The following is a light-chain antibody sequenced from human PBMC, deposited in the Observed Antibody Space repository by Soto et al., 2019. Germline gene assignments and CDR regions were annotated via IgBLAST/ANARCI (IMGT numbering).Light chain of an antibody. CDR1: QTVNSR. CDR3: QQYNNWPPWT. V-gene: IGKV3-15*01. J-gene: IGKJ1*01. Sequence: EIVLTQSPGTLSSSPGERATLSCRASQTVNSRLAWYQHKPGQAPRLLIYGASTRATGVPARFSGSGSGTEFTLTISSLQSEDFAVYYCQQYNNWPPWTFGQGTKVDI. CDR2: GAS.